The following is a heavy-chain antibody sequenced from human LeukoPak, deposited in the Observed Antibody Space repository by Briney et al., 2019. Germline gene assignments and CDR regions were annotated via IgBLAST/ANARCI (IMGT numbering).Heavy chain of an antibody. Sequence: SVKVSCKASGGTFSSYAISWVRQAPGQGLEWMGGIIPIFGTANYAQKFQGRVTITADKSTSTSYMELSSLRSEDTAVYYCASYGVAIFGVVRPDAFDIWGQGTMVTVSS. CDR1: GGTFSSYA. V-gene: IGHV1-69*06. CDR2: IIPIFGTA. CDR3: ASYGVAIFGVVRPDAFDI. D-gene: IGHD3-3*01. J-gene: IGHJ3*02.